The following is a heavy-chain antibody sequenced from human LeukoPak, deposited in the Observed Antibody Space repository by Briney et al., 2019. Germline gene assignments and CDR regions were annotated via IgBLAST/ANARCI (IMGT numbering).Heavy chain of an antibody. V-gene: IGHV4-39*02. CDR1: GGSIISSNHY. CDR2: ISYSGGT. D-gene: IGHD3-22*01. CDR3: AREVEYYDSSGCRPHAFDI. J-gene: IGHJ3*02. Sequence: PSETLSLTCTVSGGSIISSNHYWGWTRQPPGKGLEWFGSISYSGGTAYNPSLRSRVTISVDTSKNQFSLKVNSVTAADTAVYYCAREVEYYDSSGCRPHAFDIWGQGTLVTVSS.